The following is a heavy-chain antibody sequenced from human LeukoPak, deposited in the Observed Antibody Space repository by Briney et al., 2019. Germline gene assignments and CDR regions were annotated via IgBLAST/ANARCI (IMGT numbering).Heavy chain of an antibody. CDR1: GGSISSYY. D-gene: IGHD3-22*01. Sequence: SETLSLTCTVSGGSISSYYWSWIRQPAGKGLEWIGRIYTTGNTNYNPSLKRRVSISVDMSKNQFSLKLISVTAADTAVYYCAAPGSGYKIDALDMWGRGTVFTVSS. V-gene: IGHV4-4*07. J-gene: IGHJ3*02. CDR2: IYTTGNT. CDR3: AAPGSGYKIDALDM.